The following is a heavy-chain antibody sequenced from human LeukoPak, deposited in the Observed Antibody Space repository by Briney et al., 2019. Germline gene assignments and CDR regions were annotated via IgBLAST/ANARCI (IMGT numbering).Heavy chain of an antibody. CDR2: IRFDAANQ. V-gene: IGHV3-30*02. CDR3: AKDIAVSDSYFDY. CDR1: GFDFSNNG. J-gene: IGHJ4*02. D-gene: IGHD6-19*01. Sequence: GGSLRLSCGASGFDFSNNGMHWVRQAPGKGLEWVSFIRFDAANQYYADSVKGRFTISRDNSKQTLYLQMDSLRYEDTGIYHCAKDIAVSDSYFDYWGQGTLVTVSS.